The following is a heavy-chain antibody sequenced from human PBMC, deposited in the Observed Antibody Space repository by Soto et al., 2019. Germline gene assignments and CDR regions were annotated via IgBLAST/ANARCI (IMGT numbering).Heavy chain of an antibody. J-gene: IGHJ4*02. V-gene: IGHV4-34*01. CDR2: INHSGST. CDR3: ARAEWSGYYRQYYFDY. CDR1: GGSFSGYY. Sequence: SETLSLTCAVYGGSFSGYYWSWIRQPPGKGLEWIGEINHSGSTNYNPSLKSRVTISVDTSKNQFSLKLSSVTAADTAVYYCARAEWSGYYRQYYFDYWGQGTLVTVSS. D-gene: IGHD3-3*01.